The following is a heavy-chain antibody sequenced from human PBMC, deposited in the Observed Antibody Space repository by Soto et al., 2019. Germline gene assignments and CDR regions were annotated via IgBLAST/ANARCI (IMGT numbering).Heavy chain of an antibody. D-gene: IGHD1-20*01. CDR1: GGSISGSYYY. CDR2: VFYTGFT. CDR3: ARHGGKLGITGTMGNFDY. J-gene: IGHJ4*02. Sequence: SETLSLTCAVSGGSISGSYYYWGWLRQSPGKGPEWIGGVFYTGFTSYNPSLESRVSVSVDTSKNQFSLKLTSVTAADTSVYYCARHGGKLGITGTMGNFDYWGQGSLVTVSS. V-gene: IGHV4-39*01.